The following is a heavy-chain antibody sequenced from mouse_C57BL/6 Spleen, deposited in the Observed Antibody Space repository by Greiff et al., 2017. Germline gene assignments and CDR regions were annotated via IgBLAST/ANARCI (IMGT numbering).Heavy chain of an antibody. CDR3: ARHSSGYNFDY. J-gene: IGHJ2*01. Sequence: EVKLQESGGGLVQPGESLKLSCESNEYEFPSHDMSWVRKTPEKRLALVAAINSDGGSTYYPDTMERRFIISRDNTKKTLYLQVSSLRSEDTALYYCARHSSGYNFDYWGQGTTLTVSS. D-gene: IGHD3-2*02. V-gene: IGHV5-2*01. CDR2: INSDGGST. CDR1: EYEFPSHD.